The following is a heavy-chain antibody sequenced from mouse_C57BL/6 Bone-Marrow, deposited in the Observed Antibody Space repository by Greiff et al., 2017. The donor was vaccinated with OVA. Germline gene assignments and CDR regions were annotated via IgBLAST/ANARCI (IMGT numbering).Heavy chain of an antibody. CDR3: ARKGYGSSFDY. D-gene: IGHD1-1*01. CDR2: IDPEDGET. V-gene: IGHV14-2*01. Sequence: VQLQQSGAELVKPGASVKLSCTASGFNITDYYMHWVKQRPEQGLEWIGRIDPEDGETKYAPKFQGKATITADTSSNTAYLQLSSQTSEDTAVYYCARKGYGSSFDYWGQGTTLTVSS. CDR1: GFNITDYY. J-gene: IGHJ2*01.